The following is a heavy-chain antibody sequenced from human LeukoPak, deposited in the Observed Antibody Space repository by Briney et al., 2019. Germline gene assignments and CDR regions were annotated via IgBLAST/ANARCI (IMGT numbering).Heavy chain of an antibody. Sequence: LVASVKVSCKASGYTFTGYYMHWVRQAPGQGLEWMGWINPNSGGTNYAQKFQGRVTMTRDTSISTAYMELSRLRSDDTAVYYCARVRGSLEWLFQGPNWFDPWGQGTLVTVSS. CDR1: GYTFTGYY. V-gene: IGHV1-2*03. CDR2: INPNSGGT. J-gene: IGHJ5*02. CDR3: ARVRGSLEWLFQGPNWFDP. D-gene: IGHD3-3*01.